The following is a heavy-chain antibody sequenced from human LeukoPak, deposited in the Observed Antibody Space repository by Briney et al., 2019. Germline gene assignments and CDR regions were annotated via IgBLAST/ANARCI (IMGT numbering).Heavy chain of an antibody. CDR3: ARDSHYDYGDYIFDY. Sequence: GGSLRLSCAASGFNFNGYTMSWVRQAPGKGLEWVSSITSTSNYIYYADSLRGRFTISRDNAKNSLYLRMNSLRAEDTAVYYCARDSHYDYGDYIFDYWGQGTLVTVSS. V-gene: IGHV3-21*01. CDR1: GFNFNGYT. CDR2: ITSTSNYI. D-gene: IGHD4-17*01. J-gene: IGHJ4*02.